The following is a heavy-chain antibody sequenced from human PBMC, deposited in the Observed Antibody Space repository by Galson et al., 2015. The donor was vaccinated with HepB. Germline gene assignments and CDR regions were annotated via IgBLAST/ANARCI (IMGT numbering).Heavy chain of an antibody. Sequence: SLRLSCAAPRFTFSNYAMHWVRQAPGKGLEYVSGISTDGGTTYYADSVKGRFTISRDNSKNTLYLQMSSLRAEDTAVYYCVKDGLDRDFWSGYPHYWGQGTLVTVSS. CDR1: RFTFSNYA. CDR2: ISTDGGTT. V-gene: IGHV3-64D*06. D-gene: IGHD3-3*01. CDR3: VKDGLDRDFWSGYPHY. J-gene: IGHJ4*02.